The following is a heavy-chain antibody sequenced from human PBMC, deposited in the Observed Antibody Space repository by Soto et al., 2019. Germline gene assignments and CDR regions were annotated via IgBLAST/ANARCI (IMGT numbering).Heavy chain of an antibody. CDR1: GGTYSIYT. V-gene: IGHV1-69*02. Sequence: ASVNVYCKASGGTYSIYTISWVRQAPRQGLEWMGRIIPILGIANYAQKFQGRVTITADKSTSTAYMELSSLRSEDTAVYYCARGNCSSTSCYALDYWGQGTLVTVSS. CDR3: ARGNCSSTSCYALDY. CDR2: IIPILGIA. D-gene: IGHD2-2*01. J-gene: IGHJ4*02.